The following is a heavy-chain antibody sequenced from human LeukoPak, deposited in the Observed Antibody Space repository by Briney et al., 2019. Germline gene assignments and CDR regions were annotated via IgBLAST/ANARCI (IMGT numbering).Heavy chain of an antibody. V-gene: IGHV4-39*07. J-gene: IGHJ4*02. D-gene: IGHD5-18*01. Sequence: PSETLTLTCTVSGGSISSSSYYWGWIRQPPGKGLEWIGSIYYSGSTYYNPSLKSRVTISVDTSKNQFSLKLSSVTAADTAVYYCARRTVDTAFKDWGQGTLVTVSS. CDR3: ARRTVDTAFKD. CDR2: IYYSGST. CDR1: GGSISSSSYY.